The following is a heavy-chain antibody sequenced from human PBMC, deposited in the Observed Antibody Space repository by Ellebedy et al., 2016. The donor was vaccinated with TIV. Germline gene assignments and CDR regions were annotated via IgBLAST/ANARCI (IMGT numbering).Heavy chain of an antibody. Sequence: AASVKVSCKASGYTFTSYGISWVRQAPGQGLEWMGWISAYNGNTNYAQKLQGRVTMTTDTSTSTAYMELRSLRSDDTAVYYCARANFDWLLQTSYYFDYWGQGTLVTVSS. J-gene: IGHJ4*02. CDR3: ARANFDWLLQTSYYFDY. CDR2: ISAYNGNT. CDR1: GYTFTSYG. D-gene: IGHD3-9*01. V-gene: IGHV1-18*01.